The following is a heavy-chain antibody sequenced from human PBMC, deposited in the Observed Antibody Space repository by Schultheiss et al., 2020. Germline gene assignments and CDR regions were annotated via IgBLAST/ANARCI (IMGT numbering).Heavy chain of an antibody. V-gene: IGHV4-34*01. CDR3: ARGGDDCKTHV. CDR1: GGSFSGYY. J-gene: IGHJ1*01. CDR2: INHSGST. Sequence: SETLSLTCAVYGGSFSGYYWSWIRQPPGKGLEWIGEINHSGSTNYNPSLKSRVTISVDTSKNQFSLKLDSVTAPDTAVYYCARGGDDCKTHVWGQGVLVTVSS. D-gene: IGHD5-24*01.